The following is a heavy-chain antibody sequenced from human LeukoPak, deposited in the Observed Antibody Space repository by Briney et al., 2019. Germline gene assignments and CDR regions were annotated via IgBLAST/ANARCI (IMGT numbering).Heavy chain of an antibody. J-gene: IGHJ3*02. CDR3: ARHGTSGIYRRPFDI. Sequence: SETLSLTCTVSGGSMSSYYWSWIRQPPGKGLEWIGYIYDSGSTNYNPSLKSRVTISVDTSNNQFSLKLNSVTAADTALYYCARHGTSGIYRRPFDIWGQGTMVTVSS. V-gene: IGHV4-59*08. CDR2: IYDSGST. D-gene: IGHD1-26*01. CDR1: GGSMSSYY.